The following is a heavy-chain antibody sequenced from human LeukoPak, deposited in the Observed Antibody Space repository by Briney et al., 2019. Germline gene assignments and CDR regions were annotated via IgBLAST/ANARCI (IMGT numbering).Heavy chain of an antibody. V-gene: IGHV3-30-3*01. Sequence: PGGSLRLSCAASGFTFSSYAMHWVRQAPGKGLEWVAVISYDGSNKYYADSVKGRFTISRDNSKNTLYLQMNSLRAEDTAVYYCARALDYGDYVTPFDYWGQGTLVTVSS. CDR2: ISYDGSNK. CDR1: GFTFSSYA. J-gene: IGHJ4*02. CDR3: ARALDYGDYVTPFDY. D-gene: IGHD4-17*01.